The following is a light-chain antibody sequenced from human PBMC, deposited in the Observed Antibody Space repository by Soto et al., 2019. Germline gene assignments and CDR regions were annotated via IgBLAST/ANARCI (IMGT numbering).Light chain of an antibody. CDR1: QSVSSN. Sequence: EIVMTQSPATLSVSPGERATLSCRASQSVSSNLAWYQQKPGLAPRLLIYGASTRATGIPAMFSGSGSGREFSLNISSLQSEDFAVYYCQQYNNWPPWTYGQGTKMEIK. J-gene: IGKJ1*01. CDR3: QQYNNWPPWT. CDR2: GAS. V-gene: IGKV3-15*01.